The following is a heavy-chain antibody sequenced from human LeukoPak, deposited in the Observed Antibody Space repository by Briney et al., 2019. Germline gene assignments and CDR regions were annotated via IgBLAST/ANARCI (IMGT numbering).Heavy chain of an antibody. Sequence: SQTLSLTCTVSGGSISSGSYYWSWIRQPAGKGLEWIGRIYTSGSTNYNPSLKSRVTISVDTSKNQFSLKLSSVTAADTAVYYCASSWAYGDGYNPVDYWGQGTLVTVSS. V-gene: IGHV4-61*02. CDR2: IYTSGST. J-gene: IGHJ4*02. CDR1: GGSISSGSYY. D-gene: IGHD5-24*01. CDR3: ASSWAYGDGYNPVDY.